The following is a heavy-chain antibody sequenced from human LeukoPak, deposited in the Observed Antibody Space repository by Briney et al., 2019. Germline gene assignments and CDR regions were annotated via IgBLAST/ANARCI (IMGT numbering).Heavy chain of an antibody. Sequence: GGSLRLSCAASGFTFSSYSMNWVRQAPGKGREWVSSIISSSSYIYYADSVKGRFTISRDNAKNSLYLQINSLRAEDTAVYYCARVVEEGDSYYYYGMDVWGQGTTVTVSS. CDR3: ARVVEEGDSYYYYGMDV. V-gene: IGHV3-21*01. J-gene: IGHJ6*02. CDR1: GFTFSSYS. D-gene: IGHD2-2*01. CDR2: IISSSSYI.